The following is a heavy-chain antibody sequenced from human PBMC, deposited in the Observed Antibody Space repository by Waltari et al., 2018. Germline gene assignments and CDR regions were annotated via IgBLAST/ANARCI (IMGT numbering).Heavy chain of an antibody. CDR1: GFSLSTCGVG. CDR3: ARRRSGNVGRLNFDY. CDR2: IYWNDDK. V-gene: IGHV2-5*01. J-gene: IGHJ4*02. D-gene: IGHD5-12*01. Sequence: QITLKESGPTLVKPTQTLTLTCTFSGFSLSTCGVGVGWIRQPPGKALEWLALIYWNDDKRYSPSLKSRLTITMNTSKNQMMLTMTNMDPVDTATSYCARRRSGNVGRLNFDYWGQGTLVTVSS.